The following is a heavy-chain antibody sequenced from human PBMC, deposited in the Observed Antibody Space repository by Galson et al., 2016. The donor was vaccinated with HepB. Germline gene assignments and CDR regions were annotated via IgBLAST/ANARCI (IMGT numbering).Heavy chain of an antibody. V-gene: IGHV3-33*01. J-gene: IGHJ4*02. Sequence: SLRLSCAASGFTFSNDAMHWVRQAQGKGLEWVAVIWYDGSKKYYADAVKGRFTIFRDNSRNTLDLQMNSLKIEDTALYFCARERFGFTGAPASPFDDWGQGTLVTVSS. CDR1: GFTFSNDA. CDR3: ARERFGFTGAPASPFDD. D-gene: IGHD1-1*01. CDR2: IWYDGSKK.